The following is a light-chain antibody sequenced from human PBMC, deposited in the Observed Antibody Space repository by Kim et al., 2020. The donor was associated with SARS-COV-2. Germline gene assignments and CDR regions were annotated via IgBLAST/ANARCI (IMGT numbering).Light chain of an antibody. CDR1: QSVSSN. J-gene: IGKJ2*01. Sequence: EIVMTQSSATLSVSPGERATLSCRASQSVSSNLAWYQQKPGQAPRLLIYGASTRATGIPARFSGSGSGKEFTLTISSLQSEDFAVYYCKQYNNWPYTFGQGTKLEI. CDR3: KQYNNWPYT. V-gene: IGKV3-15*01. CDR2: GAS.